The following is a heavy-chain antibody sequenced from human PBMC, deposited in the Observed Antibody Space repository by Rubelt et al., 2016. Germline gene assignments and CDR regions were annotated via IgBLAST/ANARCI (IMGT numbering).Heavy chain of an antibody. V-gene: IGHV1-46*01. Sequence: QVQLVQSGAEVKKPGASVKVSCKASGYTFTSYYMHWVRQAPGQGLEWMGIINPSGGSTSYAQKFQGRVTVTRDTSTSTVYMELSSLRSEDTAVYYCAREQETTVTIEGVLGYWGQGTLVTVSS. J-gene: IGHJ4*02. CDR3: AREQETTVTIEGVLGY. D-gene: IGHD4-17*01. CDR1: GYTFTSYY. CDR2: INPSGGST.